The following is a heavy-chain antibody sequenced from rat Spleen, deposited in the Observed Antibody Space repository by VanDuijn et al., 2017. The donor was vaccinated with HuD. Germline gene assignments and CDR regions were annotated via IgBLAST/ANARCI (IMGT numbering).Heavy chain of an antibody. D-gene: IGHD1-12*01. CDR2: IRSGGST. J-gene: IGHJ2*01. CDR3: ARADRESYAHFDH. CDR1: GFSLTSYY. V-gene: IGHV2-65*01. Sequence: QVQLKETGPGLVQPTQTLSITCTVSGFSLTSYYMQWVRQTPGKGLEWMGFIRSGGSTAYNSLLKSRLSITRDISESQVFLKMSSLQTEDTASFFCARADRESYAHFDHWGQGVMVTVSS.